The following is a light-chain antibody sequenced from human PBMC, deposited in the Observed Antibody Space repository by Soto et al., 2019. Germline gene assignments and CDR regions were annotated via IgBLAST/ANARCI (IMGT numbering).Light chain of an antibody. Sequence: QSVLTQPPSASGTPGQRVTVSSYGSSSNIGSNTVNWYQQLPGTAPKLLIYSNNQRPSGVPDRFSGSKSGPSAYLAISGLQSEDEADYYCAAWDDSLNGVVFGGGTKLTVL. J-gene: IGLJ2*01. CDR3: AAWDDSLNGVV. CDR2: SNN. V-gene: IGLV1-44*01. CDR1: SSNIGSNT.